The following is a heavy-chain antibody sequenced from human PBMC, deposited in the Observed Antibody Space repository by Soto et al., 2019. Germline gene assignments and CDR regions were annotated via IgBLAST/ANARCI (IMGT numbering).Heavy chain of an antibody. V-gene: IGHV3-30-3*01. J-gene: IGHJ4*02. Sequence: QVQLVESGGGVVQPGRSLRLSCAASGFTFSSYAMHWVRQAPGKGLEWVAVISCDGSNKYYADSVKGRFTISRDNSKNTLYLQMNSLRAEDTDVYYCARVGVQGYWGQGTLVTVSS. D-gene: IGHD3-10*01. CDR1: GFTFSSYA. CDR2: ISCDGSNK. CDR3: ARVGVQGY.